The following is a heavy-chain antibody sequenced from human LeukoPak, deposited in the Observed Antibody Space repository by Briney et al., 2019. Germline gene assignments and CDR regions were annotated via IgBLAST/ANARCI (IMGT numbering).Heavy chain of an antibody. J-gene: IGHJ4*02. Sequence: SETLSLTCTVSGGSISSDVYYWSWLRQHPGKGLERSGYIYYSGSAYYNPSLKSRLTISVDTSNNQFSLKLSSVSAADAAVYYCAKRRPAAGQSYFDYWGQGTPVTVSS. D-gene: IGHD6-13*01. CDR2: IYYSGSA. CDR1: GGSISSDVYY. V-gene: IGHV4-31*03. CDR3: AKRRPAAGQSYFDY.